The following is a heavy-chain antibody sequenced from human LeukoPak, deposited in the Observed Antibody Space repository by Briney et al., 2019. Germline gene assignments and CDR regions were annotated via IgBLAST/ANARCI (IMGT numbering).Heavy chain of an antibody. V-gene: IGHV3-23*01. CDR2: ISGSGGST. Sequence: GGSLRLSCAASEFTFSNYAMNWVRQAPGKGLEWVSAISGSGGSTYYADSVKGRFTISRDNSKNTLYLQMNSLRSEDTAVYYCARATTVTTFDYWGQGTLVTVSS. CDR3: ARATTVTTFDY. J-gene: IGHJ4*02. CDR1: EFTFSNYA. D-gene: IGHD4-17*01.